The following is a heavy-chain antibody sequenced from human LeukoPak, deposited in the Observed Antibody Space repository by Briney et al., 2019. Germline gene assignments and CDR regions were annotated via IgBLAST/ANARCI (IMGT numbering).Heavy chain of an antibody. D-gene: IGHD3-22*01. J-gene: IGHJ4*02. CDR1: GFTFSSYA. V-gene: IGHV3-23*01. CDR2: ISGSGSST. CDR3: AKVRYDSSGYQSPYFDY. Sequence: GGSLRLSCAASGFTFSSYAMSWVRQAPGKGLEWVSVISGSGSSTYYADSVKGWFTISRDNSKNTLYLQMNSLRAEDTAVYYCAKVRYDSSGYQSPYFDYWGQGTLVTVSS.